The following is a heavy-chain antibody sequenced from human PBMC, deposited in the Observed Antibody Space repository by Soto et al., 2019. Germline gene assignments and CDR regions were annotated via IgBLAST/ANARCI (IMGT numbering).Heavy chain of an antibody. V-gene: IGHV1-18*01. CDR3: AREGIVVVPAASLNWFDP. D-gene: IGHD2-2*01. CDR2: ISAYNGNT. CDR1: GYTFTSYG. Sequence: QVQLVQSGAEVKKPGASVKVSCKASGYTFTSYGISWVRQAPGQGLEWMGWISAYNGNTNYAQKLQGRVTMTTDTSTSRAYMELRSLRSDDTAVYYCAREGIVVVPAASLNWFDPWGQGTLVTVSS. J-gene: IGHJ5*02.